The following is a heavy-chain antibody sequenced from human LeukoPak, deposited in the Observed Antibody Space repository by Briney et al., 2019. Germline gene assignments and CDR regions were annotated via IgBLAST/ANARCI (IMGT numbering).Heavy chain of an antibody. J-gene: IGHJ4*02. V-gene: IGHV3-30*02. CDR1: GFTFSKYS. Sequence: GGSLRLSCAASGFTFSKYSMTWVRQAPGKGLEWVAFIRYDGSNKYYADSVKGRFTISRDNSKNTLYLQMNSLRAEDTAVYYCARNRNYYDSSGPVDYWGQGTLVTVSS. CDR2: IRYDGSNK. CDR3: ARNRNYYDSSGPVDY. D-gene: IGHD3-22*01.